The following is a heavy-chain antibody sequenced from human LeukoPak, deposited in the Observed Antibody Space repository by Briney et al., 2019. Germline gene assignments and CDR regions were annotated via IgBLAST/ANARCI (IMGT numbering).Heavy chain of an antibody. D-gene: IGHD3-9*01. Sequence: KPSETLSLTCAVSGGSISSSNWWSWVRQPPGKGLEWIGEIYHSGSTNYNPSLKSRVTISVDKSKNQFSLKLSSVTAADTAVYYCAREPGYDILTGYNDYWGQGTLVTVSS. CDR3: AREPGYDILTGYNDY. CDR1: GGSISSSNW. V-gene: IGHV4-4*02. CDR2: IYHSGST. J-gene: IGHJ4*02.